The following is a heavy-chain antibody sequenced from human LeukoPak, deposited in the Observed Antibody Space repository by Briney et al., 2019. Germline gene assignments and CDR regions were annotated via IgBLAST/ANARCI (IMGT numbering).Heavy chain of an antibody. CDR3: ASFLADYYYYGMDV. CDR1: GFTFSSYW. D-gene: IGHD2/OR15-2a*01. V-gene: IGHV3-7*01. CDR2: IKQDGSEK. J-gene: IGHJ6*02. Sequence: PGGSLRLSCAASGFTFSSYWMSWVRQAPGKGLEWVANIKQDGSEKYYVDSVKGRFTISRDNAKNSLYLQMNSLRAEDTAVYYCASFLADYYYYGMDVWGQGTTVTVSS.